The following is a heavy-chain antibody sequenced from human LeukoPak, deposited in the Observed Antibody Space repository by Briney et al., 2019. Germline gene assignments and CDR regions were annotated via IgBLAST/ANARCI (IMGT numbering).Heavy chain of an antibody. CDR1: GFTFSSFA. J-gene: IGHJ4*02. CDR3: AKDKSSRDDFWSGIDY. D-gene: IGHD3-3*01. CDR2: ISGSGGST. Sequence: GGSLRLSCAASGFTFSSFAMTWVRQAPGKGLAWVSSISGSGGSTYYADSVKGRFTISRDNSKNTLYLQMNSLRAEDTAVYYCAKDKSSRDDFWSGIDYWGQGTLVTVSS. V-gene: IGHV3-23*01.